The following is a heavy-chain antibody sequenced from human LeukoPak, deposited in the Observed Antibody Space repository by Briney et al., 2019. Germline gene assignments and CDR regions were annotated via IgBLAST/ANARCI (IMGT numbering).Heavy chain of an antibody. J-gene: IGHJ6*02. CDR2: ISYDGSNK. D-gene: IGHD4-17*01. V-gene: IGHV3-30-3*01. CDR1: GFTFNSYA. Sequence: AGGSLRLSCAASGFTFNSYAIHWVRQAPGKGLEWVAVISYDGSNKYYADSVKGRFTISRDNSKNTLYLQMNSLRAEDTAVYYCARGGYDYGEYYYYYGMDVWGQGTTVTVSS. CDR3: ARGGYDYGEYYYYYGMDV.